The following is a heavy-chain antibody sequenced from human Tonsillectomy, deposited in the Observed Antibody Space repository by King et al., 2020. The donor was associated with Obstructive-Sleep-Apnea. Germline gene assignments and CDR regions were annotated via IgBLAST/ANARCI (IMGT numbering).Heavy chain of an antibody. Sequence: VQLVESGGGLVQPGGSLRLSFVASGFTFSCYNMNWVLQAPGKVLECVSDISCSSSTIFYADSGKGRFTISRDNAKNSLYLQMNSLRAEDTAVYYCARDLVPDAFDIWGQGTMVTVSS. CDR2: ISCSSSTI. D-gene: IGHD6-13*01. J-gene: IGHJ3*02. V-gene: IGHV3-48*04. CDR3: ARDLVPDAFDI. CDR1: GFTFSCYN.